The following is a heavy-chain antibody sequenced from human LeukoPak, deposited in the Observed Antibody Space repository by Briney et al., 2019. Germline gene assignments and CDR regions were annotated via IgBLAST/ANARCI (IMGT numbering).Heavy chain of an antibody. CDR1: GYTFTSYG. Sequence: ASVKVSCKASGYTFTSYGIRWVRQAPGQGLEWMGWISAYNGNTNYAQKLQGRVTMTTDTSTSTAYMELRSLRSDDTAVYYCARDEVGYYDSSGLIDYWGQGTLVTVSS. CDR2: ISAYNGNT. V-gene: IGHV1-18*01. CDR3: ARDEVGYYDSSGLIDY. D-gene: IGHD3-22*01. J-gene: IGHJ4*02.